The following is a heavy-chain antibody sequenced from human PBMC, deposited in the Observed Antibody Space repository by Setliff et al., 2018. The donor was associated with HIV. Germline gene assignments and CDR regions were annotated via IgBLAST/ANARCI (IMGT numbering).Heavy chain of an antibody. J-gene: IGHJ4*02. V-gene: IGHV1-2*06. CDR2: INPNSAGT. CDR1: GYTFTGHY. D-gene: IGHD3-3*01. Sequence: CKASGYTFTGHYIHWVRQAPGQGLEWMGRINPNSAGTNYAQKFQGRVTMTQDTSFTTTYLELSRLGSDDTAVYYCAADNYNCNSFDSWGQGSLVTVSS. CDR3: AADNYNCNSFDS.